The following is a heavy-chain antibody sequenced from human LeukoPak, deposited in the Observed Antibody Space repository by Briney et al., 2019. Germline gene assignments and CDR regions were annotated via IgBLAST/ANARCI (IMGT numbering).Heavy chain of an antibody. CDR2: INPSGGST. D-gene: IGHD3-22*01. CDR3: ARDRGINNYYFAFAI. V-gene: IGHV1-46*01. Sequence: ASVKVSCKASGYIFSNYYMHWVRQAPGQGLEWMGIINPSGGSTTYAPQFQDRVTPTRDISTNTVYIELSRPRSEGTAVYYCARDRGINNYYFAFAIWRQGTMVTVPS. J-gene: IGHJ3*02. CDR1: GYIFSNYY.